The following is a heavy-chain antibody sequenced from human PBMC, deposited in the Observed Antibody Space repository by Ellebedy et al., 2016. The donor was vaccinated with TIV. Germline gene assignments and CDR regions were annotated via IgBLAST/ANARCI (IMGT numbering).Heavy chain of an antibody. Sequence: MPSETLSLTCTVSGGSISSSSYSWGWIRQPPGKGLEWIGSIYYSGSTYYNPSLTSRFTISVDTSKNQFSLKLSSVTAADTAVYYCARRGVGFDPWGQGTLVTVSS. V-gene: IGHV4-39*01. J-gene: IGHJ5*02. CDR2: IYYSGST. D-gene: IGHD3-16*01. CDR3: ARRGVGFDP. CDR1: GGSISSSSYS.